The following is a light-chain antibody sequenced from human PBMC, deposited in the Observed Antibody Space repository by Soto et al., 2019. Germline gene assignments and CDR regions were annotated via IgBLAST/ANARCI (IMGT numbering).Light chain of an antibody. CDR2: GAS. Sequence: ETVMTQSPATLSLSPGERATLSCRASQSISSNLAWYQHKPGQAPRLLIYGASTRATGIPARFRGSGSGTEVSLPIISLQDYDFAAYYCWQHNNGPPGYTFGRGTQLEIK. CDR3: WQHNNGPPGYT. J-gene: IGKJ2*01. CDR1: QSISSN. V-gene: IGKV3-15*01.